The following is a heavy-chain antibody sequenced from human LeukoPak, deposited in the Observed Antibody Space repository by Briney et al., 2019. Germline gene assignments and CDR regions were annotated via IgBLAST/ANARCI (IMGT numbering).Heavy chain of an antibody. CDR1: GGSISSYY. Sequence: SETLSLTCTVSGGSISSYYWSWIRQPPGKGLDWIGYIYYSGSTNYNPSLKSRVTISLDTSKNQFSLKLSSVTAADTAVYYCARQHGDYRPPYYYYMDVWGKGTTVTVSS. CDR2: IYYSGST. J-gene: IGHJ6*03. CDR3: ARQHGDYRPPYYYYMDV. V-gene: IGHV4-59*08. D-gene: IGHD4-17*01.